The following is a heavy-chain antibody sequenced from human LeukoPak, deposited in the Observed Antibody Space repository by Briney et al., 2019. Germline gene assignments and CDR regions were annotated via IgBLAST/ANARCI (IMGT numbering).Heavy chain of an antibody. CDR3: ARDKAYMTTVSFDY. V-gene: IGHV1-2*02. Sequence: RASVKVSCKASGYTFTGYYMHRVRQAPGQGLEWMGWINPNSGGTNYAQKFQGRVTMTRDTSISTAYMELSRLRSDDTAVYYCARDKAYMTTVSFDYWGQGTLVTVSS. D-gene: IGHD4-11*01. CDR1: GYTFTGYY. J-gene: IGHJ4*02. CDR2: INPNSGGT.